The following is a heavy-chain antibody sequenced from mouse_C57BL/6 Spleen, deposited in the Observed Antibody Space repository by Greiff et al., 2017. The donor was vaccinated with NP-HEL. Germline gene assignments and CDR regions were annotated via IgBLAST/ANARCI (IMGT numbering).Heavy chain of an antibody. CDR3: VRGLEDAMDY. V-gene: IGHV10-3*01. J-gene: IGHJ4*01. D-gene: IGHD3-1*01. Sequence: VKDRFTISRDDSQSMLYLQMNNLKTEDTAMYYCVRGLEDAMDYWGQGTSVTVSS.